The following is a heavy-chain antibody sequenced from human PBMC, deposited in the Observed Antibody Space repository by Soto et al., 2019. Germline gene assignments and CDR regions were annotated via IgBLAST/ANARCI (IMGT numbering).Heavy chain of an antibody. Sequence: QLQLQESGSGLVKPSQTLSLTCAVSGGSISSGGYSWSWTRQPPGKGLEWIGYTDHLGTTYYNPSLKSRVTISVDRSKNQVSLKLSTVTAADTDVYYCATAPVPYWGQGTLVTVSS. CDR3: ATAPVPY. CDR1: GGSISSGGYS. V-gene: IGHV4-30-2*01. D-gene: IGHD1-1*01. J-gene: IGHJ4*02. CDR2: TDHLGTT.